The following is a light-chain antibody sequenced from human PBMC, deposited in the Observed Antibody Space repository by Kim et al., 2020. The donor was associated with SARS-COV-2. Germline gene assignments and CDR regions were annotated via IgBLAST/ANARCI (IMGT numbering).Light chain of an antibody. V-gene: IGKV3-15*01. CDR3: QHYNNQPLT. J-gene: IGKJ4*01. Sequence: ETVMTQSPATLSASPGESATLSCRASQSVSTNLAWYQQNPGQAPRLLIFGASTRATGIPARFSGSGSGTDFTLTISSLQSEDFATYYCQHYNNQPLTFGGGTKVEI. CDR2: GAS. CDR1: QSVSTN.